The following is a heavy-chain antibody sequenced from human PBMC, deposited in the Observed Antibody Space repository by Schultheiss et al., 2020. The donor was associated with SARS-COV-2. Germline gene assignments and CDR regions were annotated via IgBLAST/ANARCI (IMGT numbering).Heavy chain of an antibody. Sequence: SVKVSCKASGGTFSSYAISWVRQAPGQGLEWMGGIIPIFGTANYAQKFQGRVTITADESTSTAYMELSSLRSENTAVYYCARGLKYYYDSSGQYGMDVWGQGPTVTVS. J-gene: IGHJ6*02. CDR3: ARGLKYYYDSSGQYGMDV. CDR1: GGTFSSYA. V-gene: IGHV1-69*13. CDR2: IIPIFGTA. D-gene: IGHD3-22*01.